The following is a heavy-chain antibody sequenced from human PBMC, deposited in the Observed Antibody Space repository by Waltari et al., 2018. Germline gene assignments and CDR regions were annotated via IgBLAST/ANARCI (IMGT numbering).Heavy chain of an antibody. CDR1: GVSAGGYF. V-gene: IGHV4-59*08. CDR2: IRHTGDP. J-gene: IGHJ4*03. D-gene: IGHD6-19*01. CDR3: SLWEGGWRAFRF. Sequence: QVQLQESGPGLVKSSETLSLTCTVSGVSAGGYFWNWSRQAPGKGPEWNGYIRHTGDPKQNPSLKSRVTMSGDTSRNYFSLRLSSVTAPETAGYYCSLWEGGWRAFRFWGQGTLGTVSS.